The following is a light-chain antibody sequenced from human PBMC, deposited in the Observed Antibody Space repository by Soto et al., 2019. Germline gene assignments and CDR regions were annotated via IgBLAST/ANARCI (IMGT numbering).Light chain of an antibody. CDR3: QHYSTSPWT. Sequence: DIVLTQSPCTLSFSPLERATLSCRASQSVSRNHLAWYQQKPGQAPRLLIYAASSRATGIPDRFSGSESGTDFTLTISRLEPEDFAVYFCQHYSTSPWTFGQGTKVDIK. J-gene: IGKJ1*01. CDR1: QSVSRNH. CDR2: AAS. V-gene: IGKV3-20*01.